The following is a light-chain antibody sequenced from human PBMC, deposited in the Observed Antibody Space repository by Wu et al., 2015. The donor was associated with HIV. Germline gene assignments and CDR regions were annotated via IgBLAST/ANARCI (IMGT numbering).Light chain of an antibody. V-gene: IGKV1-27*01. CDR3: QKYNSAPTWT. Sequence: DIQMTQSPSSLSASVGDRVTITCRTSPGISNYLAWYQQKPGKVPKLLIYGTSTLQSGVPSRSSGSGSGTDFTLTISSLQPEDIGTYYCQKYNSAPTWTFGQGTKVEIK. CDR1: PGISNY. CDR2: GTS. J-gene: IGKJ1*01.